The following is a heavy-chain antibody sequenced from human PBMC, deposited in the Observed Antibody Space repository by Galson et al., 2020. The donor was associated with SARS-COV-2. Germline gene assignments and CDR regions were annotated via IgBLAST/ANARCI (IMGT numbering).Heavy chain of an antibody. CDR2: IKQDGSEK. J-gene: IGHJ6*02. V-gene: IGHV3-7*01. CDR3: ARATVVVPPTYYYYYGMDF. D-gene: IGHD2-2*01. Sequence: GESLKISCAASGFTFSSYWMSWVRQAPGKGLEWVANIKQDGSEKYYVDSVKGRFTISRDNAKNSLYLQMNSLRAEDTAVYYCARATVVVPPTYYYYYGMDFWGQGTTVTVSS. CDR1: GFTFSSYW.